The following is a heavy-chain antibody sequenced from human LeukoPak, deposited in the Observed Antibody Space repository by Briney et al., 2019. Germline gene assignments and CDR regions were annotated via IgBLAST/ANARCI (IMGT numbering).Heavy chain of an antibody. Sequence: GASVKVSCKASGFTFGTSAVQWVRQARGQRLEWIGWILVGSGHTNYPQKFQERVTITRDMSTSTAYMELSSLRSEDTAVYYYAATLTVTTGSTYYGMDVWGQGTTVTVSS. D-gene: IGHD4-17*01. CDR2: ILVGSGHT. J-gene: IGHJ6*02. V-gene: IGHV1-58*01. CDR1: GFTFGTSA. CDR3: AATLTVTTGSTYYGMDV.